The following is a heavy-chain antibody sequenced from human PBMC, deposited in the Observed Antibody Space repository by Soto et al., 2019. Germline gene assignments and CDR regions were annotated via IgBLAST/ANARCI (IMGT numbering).Heavy chain of an antibody. Sequence: QVQLVESGGGVVQPGRSLRLSCAASGFTFSTYAMHWVRQAPGKGLEWGAVILYDGSKKDYADSVKGRFTISRDNSKNTLYLQMNSLRAEDTAVYYCARVNIAWNDVGAMDVWGQGTTVTVSS. CDR3: ARVNIAWNDVGAMDV. V-gene: IGHV3-30-3*01. D-gene: IGHD1-1*01. CDR1: GFTFSTYA. CDR2: ILYDGSKK. J-gene: IGHJ6*02.